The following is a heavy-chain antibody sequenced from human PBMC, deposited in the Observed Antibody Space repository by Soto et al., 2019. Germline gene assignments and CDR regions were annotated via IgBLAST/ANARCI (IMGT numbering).Heavy chain of an antibody. Sequence: GGSLRLSCAASGFTFSNAWMSWVRQAPGKGLEWVGRIKSKIDGGTTDYAAPVKGRFTISRDDSKNTLYLQMNSLKTEDTAVYYCTTDLSIAAAGIYWGQGTLVTVSS. CDR2: IKSKIDGGTT. D-gene: IGHD6-13*01. J-gene: IGHJ4*02. CDR3: TTDLSIAAAGIY. CDR1: GFTFSNAW. V-gene: IGHV3-15*01.